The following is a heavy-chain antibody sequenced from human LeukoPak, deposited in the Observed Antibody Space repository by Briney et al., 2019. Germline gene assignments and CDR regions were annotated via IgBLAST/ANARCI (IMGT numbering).Heavy chain of an antibody. Sequence: WWALTLSCAASGFXFSTYVISYVRQVPGKGLEWVSGSSGSDPGTYYADSEKGRFTISRDNSRNTLHLQMNSLRVEDTAIYYCAKGNAGHCTGTTCYPFDYWGQGTLVTVSS. V-gene: IGHV3-23*01. D-gene: IGHD2-2*01. CDR1: GFXFSTYV. CDR3: AKGNAGHCTGTTCYPFDY. CDR2: SSGSDPGT. J-gene: IGHJ4*02.